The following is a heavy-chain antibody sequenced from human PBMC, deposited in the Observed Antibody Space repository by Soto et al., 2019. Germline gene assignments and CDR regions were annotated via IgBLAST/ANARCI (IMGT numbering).Heavy chain of an antibody. V-gene: IGHV3-23*01. CDR2: ITSVYNT. J-gene: IGHJ4*02. CDR1: GFTFSSYA. CDR3: AKDGAGSFFEY. D-gene: IGHD3-10*01. Sequence: EVQLLESGGGLVQPGGSLRLSCAASGFTFSSYAMNWVRQAPGKGLEWVSTITSVYNTFYADSVKGRFTISRDNSKNIIYLQMNSLRAEDTAIYYCAKDGAGSFFEYWGQGTLVTVSS.